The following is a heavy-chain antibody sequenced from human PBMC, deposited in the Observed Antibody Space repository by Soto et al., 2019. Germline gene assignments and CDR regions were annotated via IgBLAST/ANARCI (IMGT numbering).Heavy chain of an antibody. CDR1: GFTFSSYG. CDR3: AKLAEDIVVVAAATTGTDY. V-gene: IGHV3-30*18. Sequence: SLRLSCSASGFTFSSYGMHWVRQAPGKGLEWVAVISYDGSNKYYADSVKGRFTISRDNSKNTLYLQMNSLRAEDTAVYYCAKLAEDIVVVAAATTGTDYWGQGTLVTVSS. J-gene: IGHJ4*02. CDR2: ISYDGSNK. D-gene: IGHD2-15*01.